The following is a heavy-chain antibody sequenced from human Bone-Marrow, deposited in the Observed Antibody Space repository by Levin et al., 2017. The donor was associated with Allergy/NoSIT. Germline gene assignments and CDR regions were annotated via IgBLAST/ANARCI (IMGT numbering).Heavy chain of an antibody. CDR1: GYTFTSYW. J-gene: IGHJ4*02. CDR3: ATGPDGSGRMNS. Sequence: PGESLKISCKASGYTFTSYWISWVRQMPGRGLEWMSKIDPRDSNTNYSPSFEGRVIVSVDKSITTAYLQWTSLKASDTAMYFCATGPDGSGRMNSWGQGTLVTVSS. D-gene: IGHD3-10*01. CDR2: IDPRDSNT. V-gene: IGHV5-10-1*01.